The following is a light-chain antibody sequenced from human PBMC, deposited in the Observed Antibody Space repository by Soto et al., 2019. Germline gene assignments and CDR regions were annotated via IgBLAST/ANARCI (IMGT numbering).Light chain of an antibody. Sequence: DIQMTQSPASLSASVGDRVTITCRASQNIVNYLNWYQWKPGKAPKLLIYAASNLQSGVPSRFSGSGSGTDFTLTISNLQPEDFATFYCQQSYIVPLTFGGGTKVDIK. V-gene: IGKV1-39*01. CDR2: AAS. CDR3: QQSYIVPLT. CDR1: QNIVNY. J-gene: IGKJ4*01.